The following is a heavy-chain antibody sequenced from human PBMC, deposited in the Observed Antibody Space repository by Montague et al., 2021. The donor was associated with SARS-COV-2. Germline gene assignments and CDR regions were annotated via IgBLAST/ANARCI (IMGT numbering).Heavy chain of an antibody. J-gene: IGHJ3*02. CDR3: ARDHDDDSHGAFDI. Sequence: SLRLSCAASGFTFSGYAMHWVRQAPGKGLEWVAVISHDGINKFYADSVKGRFTISRDNSKNTLYLQMNSLRAEDTAVYYCARDHDDDSHGAFDIWGQGTMVTVSS. CDR2: ISHDGINK. D-gene: IGHD3-22*01. CDR1: GFTFSGYA. V-gene: IGHV3-30*04.